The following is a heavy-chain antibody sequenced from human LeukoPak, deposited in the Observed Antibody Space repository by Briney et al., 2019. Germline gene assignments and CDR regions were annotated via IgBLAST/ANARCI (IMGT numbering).Heavy chain of an antibody. Sequence: SETLSLACTVSGGSISSSSYYWGWIRQPPGKGLEWIGSIYYSGSTYYNPSLKSRVTISVDTSKNQFSLKLSSVTAADTAVYYCARDVLRNYFDYWGQGTLVTVSS. CDR2: IYYSGST. CDR3: ARDVLRNYFDY. J-gene: IGHJ4*02. V-gene: IGHV4-39*07. D-gene: IGHD3-3*01. CDR1: GGSISSSSYY.